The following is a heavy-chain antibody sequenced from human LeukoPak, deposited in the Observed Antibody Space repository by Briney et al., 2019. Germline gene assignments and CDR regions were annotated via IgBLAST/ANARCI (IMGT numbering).Heavy chain of an antibody. CDR3: ARVKALGIVGSTTVLDP. J-gene: IGHJ5*02. Sequence: ASVKVSCKASGYTFTDYYIHWVRQAPGQGLEWMGWINPNTDGINYALNFRGRVTMTRDTSISTAYMELSSLRSDDTAIYYCARVKALGIVGSTTVLDPWGQGTLVTVSS. CDR2: INPNTDGI. V-gene: IGHV1-2*02. D-gene: IGHD1-26*01. CDR1: GYTFTDYY.